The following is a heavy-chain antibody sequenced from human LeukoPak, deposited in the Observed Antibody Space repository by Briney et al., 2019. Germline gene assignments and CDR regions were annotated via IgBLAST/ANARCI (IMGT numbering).Heavy chain of an antibody. Sequence: PGGSLRLSCAASGFTFSSYGMYWVRQAPGKGLEWVAVIWYDGSNKYYADSVKGRFTISRDNSKNTLYLQMNSLRAEDTAVYYCAKEGFGESDPPPFDYWGQGTLVTVSS. J-gene: IGHJ4*02. CDR1: GFTFSSYG. D-gene: IGHD3-10*01. V-gene: IGHV3-33*06. CDR2: IWYDGSNK. CDR3: AKEGFGESDPPPFDY.